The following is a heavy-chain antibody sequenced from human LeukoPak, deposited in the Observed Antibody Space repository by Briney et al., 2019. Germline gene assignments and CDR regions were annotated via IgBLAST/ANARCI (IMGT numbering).Heavy chain of an antibody. CDR1: GFTFSSYA. V-gene: IGHV3-30*04. CDR2: ISYDGITK. CDR3: ATAGSTGNDY. Sequence: GGSLRLSCAASGFTFSSYAIHWVRQAPGKGLEWVAIISYDGITKYYADSVKGRFTISRDNSKNTLYLQMNSLRTEDTAVYYCATAGSTGNDYWGQGTLVTVSS. D-gene: IGHD3-9*01. J-gene: IGHJ4*02.